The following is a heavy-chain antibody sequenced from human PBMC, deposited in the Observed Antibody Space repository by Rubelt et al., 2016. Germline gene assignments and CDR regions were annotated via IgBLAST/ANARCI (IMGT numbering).Heavy chain of an antibody. J-gene: IGHJ4*02. CDR1: GGSFSGYY. CDR3: ARGVVPAAPDY. V-gene: IGHV4-34*01. Sequence: QVQLQQWGAGLLKPSETLSLTCAVYGGSFSGYYWSWIRQPPGKGLEWIGEINHSGSTNYNPSLKSRVTISVDTSKNQFSLKLSSVTAADTAVYYCARGVVPAAPDYWGQGTLVTVSS. CDR2: INHSGST. D-gene: IGHD2-2*01.